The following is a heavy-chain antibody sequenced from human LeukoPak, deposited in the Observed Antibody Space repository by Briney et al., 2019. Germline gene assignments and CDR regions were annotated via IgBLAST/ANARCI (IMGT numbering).Heavy chain of an antibody. CDR2: IYHSGNT. V-gene: IGHV4-59*12. CDR3: AKEVPAAYFDY. CDR1: GGSISSYY. Sequence: SETLSLTCTVSGGSISSYYWSWIRQPPGKGLEWIGYIYHSGNTNYNPSLKSRVTMSVDTSKNQFSLKLSSVTAADTAVYYCAKEVPAAYFDYWGQGTLVTVSS. D-gene: IGHD2-2*01. J-gene: IGHJ4*02.